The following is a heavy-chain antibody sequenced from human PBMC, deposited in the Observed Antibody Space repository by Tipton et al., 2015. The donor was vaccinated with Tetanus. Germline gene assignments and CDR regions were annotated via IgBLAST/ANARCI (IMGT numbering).Heavy chain of an antibody. CDR2: INPSGGST. CDR3: ARDSVREQLAPYYYYGMDV. J-gene: IGHJ6*02. D-gene: IGHD6-6*01. Sequence: QSGAEVKKPGASVKVFCKASGYTFTSYYMHWVRQAPGQGLEWMGIINPSGGSTSYAQKFQGRVTMTRDTSTSTVYMELSSLRSEDTAAYYCARDSVREQLAPYYYYGMDVWGQGTTVTVSS. CDR1: GYTFTSYY. V-gene: IGHV1-46*01.